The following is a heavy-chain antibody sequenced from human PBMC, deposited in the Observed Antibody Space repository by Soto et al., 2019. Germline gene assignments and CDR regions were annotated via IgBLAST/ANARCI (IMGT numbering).Heavy chain of an antibody. J-gene: IGHJ6*02. CDR2: IKQDGSEK. D-gene: IGHD5-12*01. Sequence: GGSLRLSCAASGFTFSSYWMSWVRQAPGKGLEWVANIKQDGSEKYYVDSVKGRFTISRDNAKNSLYLQMNSLRAEDTAVYYCARDLGYGGYAPYYYYGMDVWGQGTTVTVSS. V-gene: IGHV3-7*01. CDR1: GFTFSSYW. CDR3: ARDLGYGGYAPYYYYGMDV.